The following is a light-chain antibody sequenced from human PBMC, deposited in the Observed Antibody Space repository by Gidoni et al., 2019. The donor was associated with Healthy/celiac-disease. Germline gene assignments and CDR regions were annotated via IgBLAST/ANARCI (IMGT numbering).Light chain of an antibody. CDR2: CAS. Sequence: VSLGARATINCKCSQSVLFRSNHKNYLAWYQQKAGQPPKLLIYCASTRESGVPDLFRGSVSGTDFTLTISRLQAEDVAVYYCQQYYSTRLTFXGXTKVEIK. V-gene: IGKV4-1*01. CDR1: QSVLFRSNHKNY. J-gene: IGKJ4*01. CDR3: QQYYSTRLT.